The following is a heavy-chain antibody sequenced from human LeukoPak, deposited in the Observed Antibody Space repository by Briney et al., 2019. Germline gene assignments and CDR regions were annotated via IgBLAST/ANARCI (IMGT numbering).Heavy chain of an antibody. V-gene: IGHV3-23*01. CDR2: ISGSGGSA. CDR1: GFTFSSYA. J-gene: IGHJ4*02. Sequence: GGSLRLSCAASGFTFSSYAMSWVRQAPGKGLEWVSGISGSGGSAYYADSVKGRFTVSRDNSENTLYLQMNSLRAEDTAVYYCAKLSMVRGVTYFGYWGQGTLVTVSS. D-gene: IGHD3-10*01. CDR3: AKLSMVRGVTYFGY.